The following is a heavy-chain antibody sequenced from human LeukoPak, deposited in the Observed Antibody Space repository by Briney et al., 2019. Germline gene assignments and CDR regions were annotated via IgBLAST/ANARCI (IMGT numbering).Heavy chain of an antibody. Sequence: ASVKVSCKASGYSFTSYGISWVRQAPGQGLEWMGWISAYNGNTNYAQKLQGRVTMTTDTSTSTAYMELRNLRSDDTAVYYCARDLRQWLPTDAYSFDYWGQGTLVTVSS. CDR3: ARDLRQWLPTDAYSFDY. CDR1: GYSFTSYG. D-gene: IGHD6-19*01. CDR2: ISAYNGNT. V-gene: IGHV1-18*01. J-gene: IGHJ4*02.